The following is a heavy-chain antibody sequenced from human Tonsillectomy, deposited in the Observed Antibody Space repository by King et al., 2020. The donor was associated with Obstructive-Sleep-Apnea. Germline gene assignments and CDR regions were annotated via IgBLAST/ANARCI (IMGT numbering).Heavy chain of an antibody. D-gene: IGHD3-22*01. CDR1: GYNFTNYW. V-gene: IGHV5-10-1*01. CDR3: ARRADYYDISGYYFDH. CDR2: IDLSDSYT. J-gene: IGHJ4*02. Sequence: QLVQSGAEVKKPGESLRISCKGSGYNFTNYWISWVRQMPGKGLEWMGRIDLSDSYTNYSPSFQGHVTISADTSISTAYLQWSSLKASDTAVYYCARRADYYDISGYYFDHWGQGTLVTVSS.